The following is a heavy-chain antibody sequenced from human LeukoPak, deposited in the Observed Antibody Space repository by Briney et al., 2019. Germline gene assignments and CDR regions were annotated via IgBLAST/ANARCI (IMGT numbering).Heavy chain of an antibody. V-gene: IGHV3-30*04. CDR1: GFTFSSYT. Sequence: VGSLRLSRAASGFTFSSYTMHSVRHGPGRGLECVALTSSDGNKYFAASVQGRFTISRDNSRNTLYLQLDSLRPDDTAVYYCARERGIRALYFDNWGQGTLVTVSS. CDR3: ARERGIRALYFDN. D-gene: IGHD3-16*01. J-gene: IGHJ4*02. CDR2: TSSDGNK.